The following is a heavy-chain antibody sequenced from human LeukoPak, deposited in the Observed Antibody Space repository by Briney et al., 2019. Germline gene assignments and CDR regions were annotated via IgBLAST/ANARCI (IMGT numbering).Heavy chain of an antibody. CDR3: ARHPTVTHPYPFDY. Sequence: SETLSLTCTVSGGSISSYYWGWIRQPPGKGLEWIGSIYYSGSTYYNPSLKSRVTISVDTSKNQFSLKLSSVTAADTAVYYCARHPTVTHPYPFDYWGQGTLVTVSS. J-gene: IGHJ4*02. CDR2: IYYSGST. V-gene: IGHV4-39*01. D-gene: IGHD4-11*01. CDR1: GGSISSYY.